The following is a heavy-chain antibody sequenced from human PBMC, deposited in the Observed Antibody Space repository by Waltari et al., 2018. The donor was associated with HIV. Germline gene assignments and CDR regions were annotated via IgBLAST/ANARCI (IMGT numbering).Heavy chain of an antibody. V-gene: IGHV3-53*01. CDR2: IYSGGST. J-gene: IGHJ4*02. Sequence: EVQLVESGGVLIQPGGSLRLSCAASGFTVRSNYMSWVRQAPGKGLEWVSVIYSGGSTYYADSVKGRFTISRDNSKNTLYLQMNSLRAEDTAVYYCAREIDYGGLNYFDYWGQGTLVTVSS. D-gene: IGHD4-17*01. CDR1: GFTVRSNY. CDR3: AREIDYGGLNYFDY.